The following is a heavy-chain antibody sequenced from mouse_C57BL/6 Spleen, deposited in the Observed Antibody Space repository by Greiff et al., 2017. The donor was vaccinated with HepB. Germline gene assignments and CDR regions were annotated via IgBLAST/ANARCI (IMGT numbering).Heavy chain of an antibody. V-gene: IGHV1-82*01. J-gene: IGHJ2*01. CDR2: IYPGDGDT. CDR3: ASGADSSGFDY. Sequence: VQLQQSGPELVKPGASVKISCKASGYAFSSSWMNWVKQRPGKGLEWIGRIYPGDGDTNYNGKFKGKATLTADKSSSTAYMQLSSLTSDDSAVYFCASGADSSGFDYWGQGTTLTVSS. D-gene: IGHD3-2*02. CDR1: GYAFSSSW.